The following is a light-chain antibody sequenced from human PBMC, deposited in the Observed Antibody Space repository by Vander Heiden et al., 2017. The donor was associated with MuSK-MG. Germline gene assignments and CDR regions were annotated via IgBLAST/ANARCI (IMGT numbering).Light chain of an antibody. V-gene: IGKV3-15*01. CDR2: GAS. Sequence: ELLMTQSPATLSVSPGERATLSCRASQSVSSNLAWYLQKPGQTPRLLIYGASTRATGVPARFSGSGSGTEFSLTINSLHSEDFAVYYCHQYHHWPPSFGPGTKVDIK. CDR3: HQYHHWPPS. CDR1: QSVSSN. J-gene: IGKJ3*01.